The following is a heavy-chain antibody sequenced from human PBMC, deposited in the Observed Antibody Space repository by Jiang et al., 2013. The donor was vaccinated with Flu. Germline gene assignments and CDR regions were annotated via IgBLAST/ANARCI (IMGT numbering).Heavy chain of an antibody. V-gene: IGHV3-73*02. Sequence: VQLVESGGGFVQPGGSLKLSCAASGFTFSASAIHWVRQAPGKGLEWVGRIRSGNNDYATTYAASVMGRFTFYRDDSENLAYLQMNSLTREDTAMYYCSMAVTGEVRGADFWGQGALVTVAS. J-gene: IGHJ4*02. CDR2: IRSGNNDYAT. CDR3: SMAVTGEVRGADF. CDR1: GFTFSASA. D-gene: IGHD7-27*01.